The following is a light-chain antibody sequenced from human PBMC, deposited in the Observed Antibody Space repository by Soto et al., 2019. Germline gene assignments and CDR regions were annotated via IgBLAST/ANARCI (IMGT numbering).Light chain of an antibody. CDR3: SSHTSGSTRV. J-gene: IGLJ1*01. CDR2: EVT. CDR1: SSDVGGYDY. Sequence: QSAPTQPASVSGSPGQSIAISCTGTSSDVGGYDYVSWYQQQPDKAPKLMIYEVTKRPSGVSNRFSGSKSGNTASLTISGLQAEDEADYYCSSHTSGSTRVFGTGTKVTVL. V-gene: IGLV2-14*01.